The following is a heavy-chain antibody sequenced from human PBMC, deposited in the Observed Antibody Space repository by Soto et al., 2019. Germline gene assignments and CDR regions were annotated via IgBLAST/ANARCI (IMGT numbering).Heavy chain of an antibody. Sequence: QVHLLQSGAAVKKPGSSVRVSCKASGGSFSTYSFSWVRLAPGQGLEWMGRIIPSLGLLNYAQKFQGRVKITADKSTSSAYMELSGLRSEDTAVYYCVLLVSLIPHWGQGTPVTVSS. D-gene: IGHD6-6*01. CDR1: GGSFSTYS. CDR2: IIPSLGLL. CDR3: VLLVSLIPH. V-gene: IGHV1-69*02. J-gene: IGHJ4*02.